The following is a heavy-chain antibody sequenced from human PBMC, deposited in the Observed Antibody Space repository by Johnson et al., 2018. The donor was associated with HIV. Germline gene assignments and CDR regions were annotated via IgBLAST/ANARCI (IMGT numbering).Heavy chain of an antibody. CDR3: AKETAYYYGSGSYYIDAFDI. CDR2: ISGSGGST. Sequence: MLLVESGGGVVRPGGSLRLSCAASGFTFDDSGMSWVRQAPGKGLEWVSAISGSGGSTYYADSVKGRFTISRDNSKNTLYLQMNSLRAEDTAVYYCAKETAYYYGSGSYYIDAFDIWGQGTIVIVSS. CDR1: GFTFDDSG. J-gene: IGHJ3*02. D-gene: IGHD3-10*01. V-gene: IGHV3-23*04.